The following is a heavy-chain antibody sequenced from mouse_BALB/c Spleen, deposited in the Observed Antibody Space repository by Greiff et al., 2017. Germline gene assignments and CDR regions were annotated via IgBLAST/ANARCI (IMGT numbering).Heavy chain of an antibody. CDR3: ARKGYDSWFAY. J-gene: IGHJ3*01. V-gene: IGHV1S137*01. CDR1: GYTFTDYA. D-gene: IGHD2-4*01. CDR2: ISTYYGDA. Sequence: VQLQESGAELVRPGVSVKISCKGSGYTFTDYAMHWVKQSHAKSLEWIGVISTYYGDASYNQKFKGKATMTVDKSSSTAYMELARLTSEDSAIYYCARKGYDSWFAYWGQGTLVTVSA.